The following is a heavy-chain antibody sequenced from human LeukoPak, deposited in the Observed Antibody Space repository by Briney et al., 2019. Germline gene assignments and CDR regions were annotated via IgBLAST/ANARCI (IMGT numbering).Heavy chain of an antibody. D-gene: IGHD6-13*01. CDR3: ARDLGIPAAEYFDY. V-gene: IGHV3-33*01. CDR2: IWYDGSNK. J-gene: IGHJ4*02. CDR1: GFTFSSYG. Sequence: GGSLRLSCAASGFTFSSYGMHWVRQAPGKGLEWVAVIWYDGSNKYYADSVKGRFTISRDNAKNSLYLQMNSLRAEDTAVYYCARDLGIPAAEYFDYWGQGTLVTVSS.